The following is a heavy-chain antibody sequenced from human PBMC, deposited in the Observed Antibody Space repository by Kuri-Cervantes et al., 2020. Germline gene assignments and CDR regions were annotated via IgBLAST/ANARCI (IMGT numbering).Heavy chain of an antibody. V-gene: IGHV4-59*01. CDR1: GGSISSYY. J-gene: IGHJ5*02. CDR3: ARYGNYHGSGSLSNWFDP. D-gene: IGHD3-10*01. CDR2: IYYSGST. Sequence: GSLRLSCTVSGGSISSYYWSWIRQPPGKGLEWIGYIYYSGSTNYNPSLKSRVTISVDTSKNQFSLKLSSVTAADTAVYYCARYGNYHGSGSLSNWFDPWGQGTLVTVSS.